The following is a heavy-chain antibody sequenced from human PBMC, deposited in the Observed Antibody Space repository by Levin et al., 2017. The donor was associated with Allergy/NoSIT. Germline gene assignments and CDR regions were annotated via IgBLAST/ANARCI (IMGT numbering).Heavy chain of an antibody. CDR1: GFTFSSYS. J-gene: IGHJ4*02. V-gene: IGHV3-21*01. D-gene: IGHD1-26*01. Sequence: NAGGSLRLSCAASGFTFSSYSMNWVRQAPGKGLEWVSSISSTSSYIYYADSLKGRFTISRDNAKNSLYLQMNSLRAEDTAVYYCARDGWVGATPDYWGQGTLVTVSS. CDR3: ARDGWVGATPDY. CDR2: ISSTSSYI.